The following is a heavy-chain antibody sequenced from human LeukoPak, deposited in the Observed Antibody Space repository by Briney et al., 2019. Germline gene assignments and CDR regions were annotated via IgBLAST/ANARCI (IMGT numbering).Heavy chain of an antibody. Sequence: SETLSLTCTVSGGSISSYYWSWIRQPPGKGLEWIGYIYYSGSTNYNPSLKSRVTISVDTSKNQFSLKLSSVTAADTAVYYYARDDSSGWYPGAFDIWGQGTMVTVSS. J-gene: IGHJ3*02. D-gene: IGHD6-19*01. V-gene: IGHV4-59*01. CDR1: GGSISSYY. CDR2: IYYSGST. CDR3: ARDDSSGWYPGAFDI.